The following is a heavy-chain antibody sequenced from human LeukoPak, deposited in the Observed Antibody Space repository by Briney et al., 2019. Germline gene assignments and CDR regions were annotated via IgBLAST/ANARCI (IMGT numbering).Heavy chain of an antibody. D-gene: IGHD5-18*01. CDR1: GFTFGTYW. Sequence: GGSLRLSCAASGFTFGTYWMSWVRQAPGKGLEWVATIKQDGSEKYYVDSVKGRFTISRDNAKNSLYLQMNSLRAEDTAVYYCARGYSPTAYAMDVWGLGTTVTVSS. CDR3: ARGYSPTAYAMDV. CDR2: IKQDGSEK. J-gene: IGHJ6*02. V-gene: IGHV3-7*05.